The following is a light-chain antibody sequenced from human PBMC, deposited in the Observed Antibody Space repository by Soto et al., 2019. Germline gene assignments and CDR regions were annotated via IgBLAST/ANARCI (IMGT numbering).Light chain of an antibody. CDR2: GAS. J-gene: IGKJ5*01. CDR1: QSVSSN. CDR3: QQHNNWPIT. V-gene: IGKV3-15*01. Sequence: EIVMTQSPATLSVSPGERATLSCRASQSVSSNLAWYQQHPGQAPRLLIYGASTRATGIPARFSGSGSGTEFTLTISSLQSEDFAVYYCQQHNNWPITFGQGTRLEIK.